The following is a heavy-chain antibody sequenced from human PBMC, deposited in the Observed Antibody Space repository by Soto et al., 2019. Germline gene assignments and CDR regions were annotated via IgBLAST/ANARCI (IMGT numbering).Heavy chain of an antibody. D-gene: IGHD5-18*01. Sequence: GXLSLSCASSGFXFNKYTLIWVRHAPGKGLEWVCAFVGSGGGSFYADSVKGRFTISRDNYNNTLYLQMSSTRADDTAVYYCAKVDTAIVIFDYWGQGTLGTVSS. CDR2: FVGSGGGS. CDR1: GFXFNKYT. J-gene: IGHJ4*02. CDR3: AKVDTAIVIFDY. V-gene: IGHV3-23*01.